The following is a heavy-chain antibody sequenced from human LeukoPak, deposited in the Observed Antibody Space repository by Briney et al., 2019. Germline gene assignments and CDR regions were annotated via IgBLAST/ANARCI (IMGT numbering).Heavy chain of an antibody. J-gene: IGHJ6*03. CDR3: ARTPHLYSGSAYYMDV. CDR1: GFTFSSYG. CDR2: IWYDGSNK. D-gene: IGHD1-26*01. Sequence: AGGSLRLSCAASGFTFSSYGMHWVRQAPGKGLEWVAVIWYDGSNKYYADSVKGRFTISRDNSKNTLYLQMNSLRAEDTAVYYCARTPHLYSGSAYYMDVWGKGTTVTASS. V-gene: IGHV3-33*01.